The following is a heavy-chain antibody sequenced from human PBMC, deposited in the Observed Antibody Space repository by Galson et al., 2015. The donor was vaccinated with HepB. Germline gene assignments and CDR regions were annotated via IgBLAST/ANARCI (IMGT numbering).Heavy chain of an antibody. CDR3: ARDRYDIVVVVPAIGYGMDV. Sequence: LSLTCTVSGDSISSSYWWSWVRQPPGKGLEWIGEVFHSGSTNYNPSLKSRVTISVDKSNNQFSQELTSVTAADTAVYYCARDRYDIVVVVPAIGYGMDVWGQGTTVTVSS. D-gene: IGHD2-15*01. V-gene: IGHV4-4*02. CDR2: VFHSGST. J-gene: IGHJ6*02. CDR1: GDSISSSYW.